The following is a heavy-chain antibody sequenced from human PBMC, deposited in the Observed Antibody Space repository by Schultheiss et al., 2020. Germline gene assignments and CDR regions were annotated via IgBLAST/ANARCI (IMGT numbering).Heavy chain of an antibody. V-gene: IGHV4-59*08. CDR1: GGSISSYY. D-gene: IGHD2-2*01. CDR3: ARQNEALEYCSSTSCYPFDY. Sequence: SETLSLTCTVSGGSISSYYWSWIRQPPGKGLEWIGEINHSGSTNYNPSLKSRVTISVDTSKNQFSLKLSSVTAADTAVYYCARQNEALEYCSSTSCYPFDYWGQGTLVTVSS. CDR2: INHSGST. J-gene: IGHJ4*02.